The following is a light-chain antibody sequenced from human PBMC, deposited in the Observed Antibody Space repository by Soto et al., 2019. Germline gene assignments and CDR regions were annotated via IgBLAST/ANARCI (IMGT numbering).Light chain of an antibody. CDR1: QGIRND. CDR2: AES. V-gene: IGKV1-6*01. CDR3: LQDYNYLFT. J-gene: IGKJ5*01. Sequence: AIQMTKSPSSLSAAVGYRFTITGRASQGIRNDLGWYKQKPGKDHKLMIYAESSLQSGVPSRFSGSGSGTDFTLTISSLQPEDFATYYCLQDYNYLFTFGQGKRLEIK.